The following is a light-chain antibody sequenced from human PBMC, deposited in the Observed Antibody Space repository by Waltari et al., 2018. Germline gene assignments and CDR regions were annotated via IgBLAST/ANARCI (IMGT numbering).Light chain of an antibody. Sequence: SSELTQDPAVSVALGQTVRITCEGDSLRTSHVSWFTPKAGQAPTLVIYGKNNRPSGIPGRFSASTTGSRASLTIIGAQAEDEADYYCHSRDSNGDVLIGGRTKVTVV. J-gene: IGLJ2*01. V-gene: IGLV3-19*01. CDR1: SLRTSH. CDR2: GKN. CDR3: HSRDSNGDVL.